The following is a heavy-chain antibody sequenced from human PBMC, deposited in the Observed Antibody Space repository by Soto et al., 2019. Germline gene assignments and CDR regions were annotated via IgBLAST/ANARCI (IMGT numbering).Heavy chain of an antibody. CDR2: ISYDGSNK. Sequence: QVQLVESGGGVVQPGRSLRLSCAASGFTFSSYGMHWVRQAPGKGLEWVAVISYDGSNKYYADSVKGRFTISRDNSKNTLYLQMNSLRAEDTAVYYCAKEERPFESDAFDIWGQGTMVAVSS. D-gene: IGHD6-6*01. J-gene: IGHJ3*02. V-gene: IGHV3-30*18. CDR1: GFTFSSYG. CDR3: AKEERPFESDAFDI.